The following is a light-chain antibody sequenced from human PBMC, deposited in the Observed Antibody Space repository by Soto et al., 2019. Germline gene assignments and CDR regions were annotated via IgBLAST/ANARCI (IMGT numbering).Light chain of an antibody. Sequence: QSALTQAASVSESPGQSISLSCGGTSTDVGSHNYVSWYQQHPGKAPKLIIFEVNNRPSGVSHRFSGSKSDNTASLTISDLQGEDEAYYYCSSYTTNNTVVFGGGTKLTVL. CDR3: SSYTTNNTVV. CDR1: STDVGSHNY. CDR2: EVN. V-gene: IGLV2-14*01. J-gene: IGLJ2*01.